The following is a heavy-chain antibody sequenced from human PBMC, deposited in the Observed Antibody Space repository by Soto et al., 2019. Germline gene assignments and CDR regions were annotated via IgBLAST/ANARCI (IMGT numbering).Heavy chain of an antibody. CDR2: ISYDGSNK. Sequence: VGSLRLSCAASGFTFSSYGMHWVRQAPGKGLEWVAVISYDGSNKYYADSVKGRFTISRDNSKNTLYLQMNSLRAEDTAVYYCAKEIGPGSYGDYRAGFDYWGQGTLVTVSS. J-gene: IGHJ4*02. V-gene: IGHV3-30*18. D-gene: IGHD4-17*01. CDR1: GFTFSSYG. CDR3: AKEIGPGSYGDYRAGFDY.